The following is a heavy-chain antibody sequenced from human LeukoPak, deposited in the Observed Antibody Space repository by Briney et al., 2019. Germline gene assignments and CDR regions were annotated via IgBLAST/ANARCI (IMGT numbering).Heavy chain of an antibody. D-gene: IGHD3-3*01. Sequence: PGGSLRLSCAASGFTFSSYAMSWVRQAPGKGLEWVSAISGSGGSTYYADSVKGRFTISRDNSKNTLYLQMNSLRAEDTAVYYCAKTCYDFWSGYQVRNNWFDPWGQGTLVTVSS. CDR3: AKTCYDFWSGYQVRNNWFDP. V-gene: IGHV3-23*01. J-gene: IGHJ5*02. CDR1: GFTFSSYA. CDR2: ISGSGGST.